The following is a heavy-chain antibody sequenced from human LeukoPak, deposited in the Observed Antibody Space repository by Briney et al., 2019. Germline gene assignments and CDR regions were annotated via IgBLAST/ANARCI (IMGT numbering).Heavy chain of an antibody. CDR3: ARAPRGVRGAPDNWFDP. CDR2: INPNSGST. V-gene: IGHV1-2*02. J-gene: IGHJ5*02. CDR1: GYTFTGYY. Sequence: GASVKVSCKASGYTFTGYYMHWVRQAPGQGLEWMGWINPNSGSTNYAQKFQGRVTMTRDTSISTAHMELSRLRSDDTAVYYCARAPRGVRGAPDNWFDPWGQGTLVTVSS. D-gene: IGHD3-10*01.